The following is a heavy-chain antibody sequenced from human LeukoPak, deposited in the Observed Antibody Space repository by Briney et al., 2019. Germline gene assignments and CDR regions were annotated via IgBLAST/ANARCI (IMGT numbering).Heavy chain of an antibody. D-gene: IGHD6-6*01. CDR2: ISSNGNHI. Sequence: GGSLRLSCVASGFTFKTFSMAWVRQAPGKGLEWVSSISSNGNHIDYADSVKGRFTISRDNSKNTLYLQMNSLRAEDTAVYYCANPSEGWGQGTLVTVSS. V-gene: IGHV3-23*01. J-gene: IGHJ4*02. CDR3: ANPSEG. CDR1: GFTFKTFS.